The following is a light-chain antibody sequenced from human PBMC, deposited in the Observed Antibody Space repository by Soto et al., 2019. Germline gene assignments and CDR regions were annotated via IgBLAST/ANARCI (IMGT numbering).Light chain of an antibody. Sequence: DFQMTQSPSTLSASVGDRFTITCRASQNIRILLAWFQQNPGKAPKLLIYDASSLESGVPARFSGSGSETEFTLTISGLQSEDSGVYYCLQHYSWPWTFGQGTKVDTK. CDR1: QNIRIL. CDR2: DAS. V-gene: IGKV1-5*01. J-gene: IGKJ1*01. CDR3: LQHYSWPWT.